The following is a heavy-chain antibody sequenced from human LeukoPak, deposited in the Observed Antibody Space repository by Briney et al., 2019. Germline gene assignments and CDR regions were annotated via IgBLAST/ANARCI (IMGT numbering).Heavy chain of an antibody. V-gene: IGHV4-34*01. CDR3: ARGSSMIVPRGKTDAFDI. Sequence: SETLSLTCAVYGGSFSGYYWSWIRQPPGKGLEWIGEINHSGSTNYNPSLKSRVTISVDTSKNQFSLKLSSVTAADTAVYYCARGSSMIVPRGKTDAFDIWGQGTMVTVSS. J-gene: IGHJ3*02. CDR2: INHSGST. CDR1: GGSFSGYY. D-gene: IGHD3-22*01.